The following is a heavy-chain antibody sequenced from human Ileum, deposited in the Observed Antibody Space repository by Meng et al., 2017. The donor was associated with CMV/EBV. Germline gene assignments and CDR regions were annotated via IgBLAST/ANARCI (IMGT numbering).Heavy chain of an antibody. CDR3: ARVMSITIFGVVRFNGMDV. D-gene: IGHD3-3*01. J-gene: IGHJ6*02. V-gene: IGHV4-59*01. Sequence: GSLRLSCTVSGGSISSYYWSWIRQPPGKGLEWIGYIYYSGSTNYNPSLKSRVTISVDTSKNQFSLKLSSVTAADTAVYYCARVMSITIFGVVRFNGMDVWGQGTTVTVSS. CDR2: IYYSGST. CDR1: GGSISSYY.